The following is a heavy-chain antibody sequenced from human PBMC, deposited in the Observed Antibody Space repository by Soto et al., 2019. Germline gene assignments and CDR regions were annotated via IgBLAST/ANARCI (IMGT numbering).Heavy chain of an antibody. V-gene: IGHV3-30*18. CDR1: GFTLNTYG. D-gene: IGHD3-10*01. Sequence: QVQLVESGGGVVQPGTSLRLSCAASGFTLNTYGMHWVRQAPGMALEWVAVISYDGNNKYYADSVKGRFPISRDNSKNTLHLQMNSLSTEDPGVYYCAKDQMRARARGNWYYFDYWGQGTLVTVSS. J-gene: IGHJ4*02. CDR2: ISYDGNNK. CDR3: AKDQMRARARGNWYYFDY.